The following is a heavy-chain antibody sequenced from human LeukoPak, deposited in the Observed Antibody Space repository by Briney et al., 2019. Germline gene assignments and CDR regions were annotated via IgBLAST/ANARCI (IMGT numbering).Heavy chain of an antibody. CDR1: GGSFSGYY. CDR2: IYYSGST. CDR3: ARLFTIFGVVDRYYFDY. D-gene: IGHD3-3*01. J-gene: IGHJ4*02. V-gene: IGHV4-59*01. Sequence: SETLSLTCAVYGGSFSGYYWSWIRQPPGKGLEWIGYIYYSGSTNYNPSLKSRVTISVDTSKNQFSLKLSSVTAADTAVYYCARLFTIFGVVDRYYFDYWGQGTLVTVSS.